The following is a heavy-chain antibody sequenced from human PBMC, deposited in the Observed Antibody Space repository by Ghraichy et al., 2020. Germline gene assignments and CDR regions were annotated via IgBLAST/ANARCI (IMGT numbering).Heavy chain of an antibody. V-gene: IGHV1-69*13. CDR1: GGTFSSYA. CDR3: ARAPVVEDIAQGYYYGMDV. D-gene: IGHD5-12*01. CDR2: IIPIFGTA. Sequence: SVKVSCKASGGTFSSYAISWVRQAPGQGLEWMGGIIPIFGTANYAQKFQGRVTITADESMSTAYMELSSLRSEDTAVYYCARAPVVEDIAQGYYYGMDVWGQGTTVTVSS. J-gene: IGHJ6*02.